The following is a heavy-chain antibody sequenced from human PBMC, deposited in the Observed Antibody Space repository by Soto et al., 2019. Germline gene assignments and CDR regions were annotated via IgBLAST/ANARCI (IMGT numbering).Heavy chain of an antibody. Sequence: EVQLVESGGGLVQPGGSLRLSCAASGFTFSRYWMHWVRQAPGKGLVWVSRIAGEGISTNYADSVKGRFTASRDNAKNTVYLEMRSLRAEDTAVYYCIRDLRSGDFWGQGTLVTVSS. V-gene: IGHV3-74*01. D-gene: IGHD6-19*01. CDR1: GFTFSRYW. J-gene: IGHJ4*02. CDR2: IAGEGIST. CDR3: IRDLRSGDF.